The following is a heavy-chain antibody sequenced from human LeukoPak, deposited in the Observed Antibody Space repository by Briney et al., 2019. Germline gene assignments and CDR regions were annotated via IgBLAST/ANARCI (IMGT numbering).Heavy chain of an antibody. Sequence: GASVKVSCKASGYTFSTYGISWVRQAPGQGLEWMGWISAYNGNTNYAQKLQGRVTMTTDTSTSTAYMELRSLRSDDTAVYYCAISPCSGGSCYFDYWGQGTLVTVSS. CDR3: AISPCSGGSCYFDY. V-gene: IGHV1-18*01. D-gene: IGHD2-15*01. CDR1: GYTFSTYG. J-gene: IGHJ4*02. CDR2: ISAYNGNT.